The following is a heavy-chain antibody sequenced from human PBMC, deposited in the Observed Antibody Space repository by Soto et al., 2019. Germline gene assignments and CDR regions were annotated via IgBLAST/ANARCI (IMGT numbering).Heavy chain of an antibody. D-gene: IGHD3-10*01. Sequence: SVKVSCKASGGTFSSYAISWVRQAPGQGLEWMGGIIPIFGTANYAQKFQGRVTITADESTSTAYMELSSLRSEDTAVYYCARVGPYYYGSGSSTVAAFDIWGQGTMVTVSS. CDR1: GGTFSSYA. J-gene: IGHJ3*02. V-gene: IGHV1-69*13. CDR2: IIPIFGTA. CDR3: ARVGPYYYGSGSSTVAAFDI.